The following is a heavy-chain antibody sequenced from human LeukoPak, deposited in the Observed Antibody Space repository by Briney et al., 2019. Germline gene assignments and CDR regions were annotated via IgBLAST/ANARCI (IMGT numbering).Heavy chain of an antibody. CDR2: IYHSGST. Sequence: PSETLSLTCTVSGGSISTYYWSWIRQPPGKGLEWIGYIYHSGSTKYNPSLKSRVTISVDTSKSQFSLKLSSVTAADTAVYYCARDVYYYGSGNYMDVWGKGTTVTISS. V-gene: IGHV4-59*01. CDR3: ARDVYYYGSGNYMDV. J-gene: IGHJ6*03. CDR1: GGSISTYY. D-gene: IGHD3-10*01.